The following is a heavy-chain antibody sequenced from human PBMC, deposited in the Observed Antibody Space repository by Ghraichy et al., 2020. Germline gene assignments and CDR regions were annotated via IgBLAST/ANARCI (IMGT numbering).Heavy chain of an antibody. J-gene: IGHJ4*02. D-gene: IGHD2-15*01. Sequence: SETLSLTCTVSGGSITSGDYYWTWICQPPGKGLEYIGYTYYSGNTHYSPSLQSRVSISVDTSKNQFSLKVDSVTAADTAVYYCVRQVSAATRTHFGLWGQGAQVSVSS. V-gene: IGHV4-30-4*01. CDR2: TYYSGNT. CDR3: VRQVSAATRTHFGL. CDR1: GGSITSGDYY.